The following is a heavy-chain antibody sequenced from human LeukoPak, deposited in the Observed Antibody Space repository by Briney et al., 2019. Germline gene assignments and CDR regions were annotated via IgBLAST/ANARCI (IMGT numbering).Heavy chain of an antibody. V-gene: IGHV4-39*01. Sequence: SETLSLTCTVSGGSISSSSYYWGWLRQPPGKGLEWIGSIYYSGRPYYNPSLKSRVTISVDTSKNQFSLKLSSVTAADTAVYYCARSSGYSSSGGLNWFDTWGQGTLVTVSS. CDR3: ARSSGYSSSGGLNWFDT. J-gene: IGHJ5*02. CDR2: IYYSGRP. D-gene: IGHD6-13*01. CDR1: GGSISSSSYY.